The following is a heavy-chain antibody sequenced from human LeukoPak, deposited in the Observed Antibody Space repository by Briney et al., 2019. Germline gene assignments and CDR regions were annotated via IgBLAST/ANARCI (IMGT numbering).Heavy chain of an antibody. Sequence: SSETLSLTCTVSGGSISSVNYYWSWIRQPPGKGLEWIGNIYYSGSTNYSPSLKSRVTISVDRSKNQFSLKLSSVTAADTAVYYCAAVGRALFYYMDVWGKGTTVTVSS. CDR1: GGSISSVNYY. J-gene: IGHJ6*03. CDR3: AAVGRALFYYMDV. V-gene: IGHV4-61*01. D-gene: IGHD3-10*01. CDR2: IYYSGST.